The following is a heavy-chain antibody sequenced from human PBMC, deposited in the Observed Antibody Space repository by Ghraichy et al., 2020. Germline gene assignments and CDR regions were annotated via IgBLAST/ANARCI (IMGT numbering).Heavy chain of an antibody. CDR3: ARGSEDSFGNYYGMDV. V-gene: IGHV4-4*07. D-gene: IGHD3-16*01. Sequence: SETLSLTCTVSGGSISSYYWSWIRQPAGKGLEWIGRIYTSGSTNYNPSLKSRVTMSVDTPKNQFSLKLSSVTAADTAVYYCARGSEDSFGNYYGMDVWGQGTTVTVSS. CDR2: IYTSGST. J-gene: IGHJ6*02. CDR1: GGSISSYY.